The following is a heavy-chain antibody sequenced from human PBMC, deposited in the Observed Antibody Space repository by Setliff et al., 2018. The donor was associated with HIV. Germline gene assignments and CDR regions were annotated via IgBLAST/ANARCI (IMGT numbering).Heavy chain of an antibody. Sequence: GGSLRLSCETSGFTFGDFCMNWVRQAPGKGLEWVAVISYDGSNESYADSVKGRFTISRDNSKNTLYLQMNSLRAEDTAVYYCARATYYDFWRGNIYGMDVWGQGTAVTVSS. CDR1: GFTFGDFC. CDR2: ISYDGSNE. J-gene: IGHJ6*02. CDR3: ARATYYDFWRGNIYGMDV. V-gene: IGHV3-30*03. D-gene: IGHD3-3*01.